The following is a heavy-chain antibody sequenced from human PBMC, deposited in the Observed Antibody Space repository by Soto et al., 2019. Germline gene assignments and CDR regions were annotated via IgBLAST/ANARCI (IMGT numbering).Heavy chain of an antibody. CDR1: GYTFTSYG. Sequence: QVQLVQSGAEVKKPGASVKVSCKASGYTFTSYGISWVRQAPGQGLEWMGWISAYNGNTNYAQKLQGRVTMTTDTSTRTAYMGLRRLRSDDTVVYDCARDPGFRSDSWGQGSLVSVSS. V-gene: IGHV1-18*01. J-gene: IGHJ4*02. CDR2: ISAYNGNT. CDR3: ARDPGFRSDS. D-gene: IGHD3-9*01.